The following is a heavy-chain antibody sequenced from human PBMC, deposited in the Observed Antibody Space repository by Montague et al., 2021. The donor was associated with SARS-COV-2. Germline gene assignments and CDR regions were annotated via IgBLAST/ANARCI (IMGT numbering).Heavy chain of an antibody. J-gene: IGHJ4*01. CDR3: ARRDPQTLTLIGLRGKSASDY. V-gene: IGHV4-34*01. Sequence: SETLSLTCAVYGGSFSGYYWTWIRQSPGKGLEWIAEINHSGTTNYNFNPSLRSRVTISVDTSKSQFSLKLSSVTAADTGVYYCARRDPQTLTLIGLRGKSASDYWGQGILVTVSS. D-gene: IGHD4-23*01. CDR1: GGSFSGYY. CDR2: INHSGTT.